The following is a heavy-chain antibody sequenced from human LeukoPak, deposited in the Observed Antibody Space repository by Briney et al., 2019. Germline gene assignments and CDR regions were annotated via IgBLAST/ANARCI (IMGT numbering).Heavy chain of an antibody. V-gene: IGHV4-34*01. CDR2: INHSAST. D-gene: IGHD6-13*01. J-gene: IGHJ4*02. Sequence: PSQTLSITNTLYGGSFSGSYWSWIHQPPVNGQEWIGEINHSASTNYNPSLKSRATISVDTSKNQFSLRVSSVTAADTAVYYCARGGWQQLGYFDYWGQGTLVTVSS. CDR3: ARGGWQQLGYFDY. CDR1: GGSFSGSY.